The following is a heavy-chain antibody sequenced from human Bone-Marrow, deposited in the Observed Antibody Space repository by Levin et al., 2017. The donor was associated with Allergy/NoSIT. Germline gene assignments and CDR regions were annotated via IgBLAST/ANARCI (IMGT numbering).Heavy chain of an antibody. J-gene: IGHJ3*02. V-gene: IGHV4-39*01. CDR2: IYYSGST. CDR1: GGSISSSSYY. Sequence: SQTLSLTCTVSGGSISSSSYYWGWIRQPPGKELEWIGSIYYSGSTYYNPSLKSRVTISVDTSKNQFSLKLSSVTAADTAVYYWASRGYCSSTSCYATHDAFDIWGQGTMVTVSS. CDR3: ASRGYCSSTSCYATHDAFDI. D-gene: IGHD2-2*01.